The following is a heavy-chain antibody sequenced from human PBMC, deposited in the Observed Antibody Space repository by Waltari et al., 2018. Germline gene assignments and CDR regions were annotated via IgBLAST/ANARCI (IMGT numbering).Heavy chain of an antibody. J-gene: IGHJ4*02. CDR2: IIPIFGTA. V-gene: IGHV1-69*01. CDR3: ARARHCGGDCYSYFDY. Sequence: VQLVQSGAEVKKPGESLKISCKGSGGTFSSYAISWVRQDPGQGLEWMGGIIPIFGTANYAQKFQGRVTITTDESTSTAYMELSSLRSEDTAVYYCARARHCGGDCYSYFDYWGQGTLVTVSS. CDR1: GGTFSSYA. D-gene: IGHD2-21*01.